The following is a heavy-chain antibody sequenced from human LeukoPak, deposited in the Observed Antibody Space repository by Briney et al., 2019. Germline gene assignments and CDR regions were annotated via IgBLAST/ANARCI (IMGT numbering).Heavy chain of an antibody. CDR2: IYYSGST. V-gene: IGHV4-39*01. CDR1: GGSISSSSYY. CDR3: ERGTGDY. Sequence: SETLSLTCTVSGGSISSSSYYWGWIRQPPGKGLEWIGSIYYSGSTYYNPSLKSRVTISVDTSKNQFSLKLSSVTAADTAAYYCERGTGDYWGQGTLVTVSS. J-gene: IGHJ4*02. D-gene: IGHD1-1*01.